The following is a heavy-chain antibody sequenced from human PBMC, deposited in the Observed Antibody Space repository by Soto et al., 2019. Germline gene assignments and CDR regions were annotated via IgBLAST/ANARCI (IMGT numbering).Heavy chain of an antibody. CDR3: VTSLNYDFWRDGGRHFYFDY. Sequence: SETLSLTCAVSGGSISSSYWWNWVRQPPGKGLEWIGKIYHSGSTNYNPSLKNRVTISVDKSNNQFSLRLSSVTAADTAVYFCVTSLNYDFWRDGGRHFYFDYWGQGTLVT. D-gene: IGHD3-3*01. J-gene: IGHJ4*02. CDR2: IYHSGST. CDR1: GGSISSSYW. V-gene: IGHV4-4*02.